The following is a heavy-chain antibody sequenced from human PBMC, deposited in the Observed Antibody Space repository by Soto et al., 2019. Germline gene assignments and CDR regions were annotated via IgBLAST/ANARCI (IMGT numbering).Heavy chain of an antibody. J-gene: IGHJ6*02. Sequence: PGGSLRLSCAASGVTFSSYAMSWVRQAPGKGLEWVSAISGSGGSTYYADSVKGRFTISRDNSKNTLYLQMNSLRAEDTAVYYCAKCRDWAYYGMDVWGQGTTVTVSS. D-gene: IGHD2-21*01. CDR3: AKCRDWAYYGMDV. V-gene: IGHV3-23*01. CDR2: ISGSGGST. CDR1: GVTFSSYA.